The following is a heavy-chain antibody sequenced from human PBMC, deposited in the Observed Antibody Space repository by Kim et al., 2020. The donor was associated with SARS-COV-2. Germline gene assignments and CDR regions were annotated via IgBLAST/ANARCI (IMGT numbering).Heavy chain of an antibody. Sequence: GGSLRLSCAASGFTFSSYAMHWVRQAPGKGLEWVAVISYDGSNKYYADSVKGRFTISRDNSKNTLYLQMNSLRAEDTAVYYCARAAFNGLSQQLIGVTPRVGWFDPWGQGTLVTVSS. V-gene: IGHV3-30-3*01. CDR1: GFTFSSYA. J-gene: IGHJ5*02. D-gene: IGHD6-13*01. CDR3: ARAAFNGLSQQLIGVTPRVGWFDP. CDR2: ISYDGSNK.